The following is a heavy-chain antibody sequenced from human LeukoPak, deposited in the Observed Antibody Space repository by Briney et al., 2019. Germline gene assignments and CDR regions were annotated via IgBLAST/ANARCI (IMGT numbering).Heavy chain of an antibody. CDR3: ARHYSSSWNNWFDP. Sequence: PSETLSLTCAVYGGSFSGYYWSWIRQPPGKGLEWIGYIYYSGSTNYNPSLKSRVTISVDTSKNQFSLKLSSVTAADTAVYYCARHYSSSWNNWFDPWGQGTLVTVSS. CDR2: IYYSGST. J-gene: IGHJ5*02. D-gene: IGHD6-13*01. CDR1: GGSFSGYY. V-gene: IGHV4-59*08.